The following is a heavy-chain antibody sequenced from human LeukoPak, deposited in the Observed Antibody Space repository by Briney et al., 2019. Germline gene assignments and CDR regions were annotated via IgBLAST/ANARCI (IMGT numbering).Heavy chain of an antibody. D-gene: IGHD3-9*01. V-gene: IGHV1-2*02. J-gene: IGHJ4*02. Sequence: ASVKVSCKASGYTFTGYYVHWVRQGPGQGLEWMGWMNPKSGGTNYAQKFEARVTMNRDTSISTAYMELSRLRFDDTAVYYCARSPDILTGEKFDYWGQGTLVTVSS. CDR2: MNPKSGGT. CDR1: GYTFTGYY. CDR3: ARSPDILTGEKFDY.